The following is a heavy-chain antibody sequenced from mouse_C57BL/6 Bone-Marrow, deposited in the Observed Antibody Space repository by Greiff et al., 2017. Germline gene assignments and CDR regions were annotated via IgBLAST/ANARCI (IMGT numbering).Heavy chain of an antibody. CDR2: INPGSGGT. Sequence: QVQLQQSGAELVRPGTSVKVSCKASGYAFTNYLIEWVKQRPGQGLEWIGVINPGSGGTNYNEKFKGKATLTADKSSSTAYMQLSSLTSEDSAVYFCARSKITRYMDYWGQGTSVTVSS. D-gene: IGHD2-4*01. CDR1: GYAFTNYL. V-gene: IGHV1-54*01. CDR3: ARSKITRYMDY. J-gene: IGHJ4*01.